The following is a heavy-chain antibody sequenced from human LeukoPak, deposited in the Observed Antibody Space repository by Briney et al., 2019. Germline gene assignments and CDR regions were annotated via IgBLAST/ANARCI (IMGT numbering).Heavy chain of an antibody. CDR3: IRTLIVATSPYMDV. V-gene: IGHV3-74*01. CDR2: VNSDGTGT. J-gene: IGHJ6*03. Sequence: GGSLRLSCAASGFTFSSYWMHWVRHAPGKGLVWVSRVNSDGTGTTYADSVEGRFTISRDKAKDMVYLQMNSLRAEDTAIYYCIRTLIVATSPYMDVWGKGTTVTVSS. D-gene: IGHD5-12*01. CDR1: GFTFSSYW.